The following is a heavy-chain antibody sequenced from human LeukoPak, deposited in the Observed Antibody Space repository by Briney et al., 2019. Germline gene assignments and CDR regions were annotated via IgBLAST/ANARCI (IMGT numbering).Heavy chain of an antibody. CDR2: ISYDGSNK. D-gene: IGHD2-15*01. CDR3: AKVPEDPGYYYGMDV. CDR1: GFTFSSYG. J-gene: IGHJ6*02. Sequence: TGGSLRLSCAASGFTFSSYGMHWVRQAPGKGLEWVAVISYDGSNKYYADSVKGRFTISRDNSKNTLYLQMNSLRAEDTAVYYCAKVPEDPGYYYGMDVWGQGTTVTVSS. V-gene: IGHV3-30*18.